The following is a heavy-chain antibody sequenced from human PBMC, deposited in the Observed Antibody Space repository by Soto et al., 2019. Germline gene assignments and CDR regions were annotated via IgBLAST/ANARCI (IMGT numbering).Heavy chain of an antibody. CDR2: IYYSGST. CDR1: GGSISSGDYY. J-gene: IGHJ5*02. CDR3: ARGGRIAVAGTVWFDP. Sequence: SETLSLICTVSGGSISSGDYYWSWIHQSPGKGLEWIGYIYYSGSTYYNPSLKSRVTISVDTSKNQFSLKLSSVTAADTAVYYCARGGRIAVAGTVWFDPWGQGTLVTVSS. D-gene: IGHD6-19*01. V-gene: IGHV4-30-4*01.